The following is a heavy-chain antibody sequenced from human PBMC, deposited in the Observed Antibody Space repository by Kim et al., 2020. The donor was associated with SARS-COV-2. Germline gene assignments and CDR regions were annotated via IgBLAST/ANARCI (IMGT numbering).Heavy chain of an antibody. Sequence: SVKVSCKASGGTFSSYAISWVRQAPGQGLEWMGGIIPIFGTANYAQKFQGRVTITADESTSTAYMELSSLRSEDTAVYYCARGTAMPPYYYYGMDVWGQGTTVTVSS. J-gene: IGHJ6*02. CDR3: ARGTAMPPYYYYGMDV. V-gene: IGHV1-69*13. CDR2: IIPIFGTA. CDR1: GGTFSSYA. D-gene: IGHD5-18*01.